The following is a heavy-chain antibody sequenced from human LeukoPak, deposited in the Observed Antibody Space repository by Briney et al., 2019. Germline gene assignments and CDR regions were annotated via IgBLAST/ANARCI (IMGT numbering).Heavy chain of an antibody. V-gene: IGHV3-23*01. CDR1: GFTFSDYG. CDR3: ARDPGDLLLFPSGYFDY. J-gene: IGHJ4*02. Sequence: GGSLRLSCAVSGFTFSDYGMSWVRQAPGKGLEWVSDMNGSGTVTYLADSVKGRFTISRDNSKNTLYLQMNSLRAEDTAVYYCARDPGDLLLFPSGYFDYWGQGTRVTVSS. CDR2: MNGSGTVT. D-gene: IGHD3-9*01.